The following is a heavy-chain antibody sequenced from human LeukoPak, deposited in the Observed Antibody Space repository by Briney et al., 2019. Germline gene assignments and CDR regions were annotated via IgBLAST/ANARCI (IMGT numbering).Heavy chain of an antibody. V-gene: IGHV3-48*01. J-gene: IGHJ4*02. D-gene: IGHD2-15*01. CDR2: ISSSSGTI. Sequence: ETLSLTCTVSGGSIRSYYWSWIRQPPGKGLEWVSYISSSSGTINYADSVEGRFTISRDNAKKSLYLQMNSLRVEDTAVYYCAGRSGPDDYWGQGTLVTVSS. CDR1: GGSIRSYY. CDR3: AGRSGPDDY.